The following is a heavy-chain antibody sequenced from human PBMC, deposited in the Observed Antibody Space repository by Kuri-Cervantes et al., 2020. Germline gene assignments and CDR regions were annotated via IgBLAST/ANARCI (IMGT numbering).Heavy chain of an antibody. CDR3: ANQLTPYSSFV. J-gene: IGHJ4*02. D-gene: IGHD6-6*01. CDR2: ISYDGSNK. Sequence: GGSLRLSCAASGFTFSSYGMHWVRQAPGKGLEWVAVISYDGSNKYYADSVKGQFTISRDNSKNTLYLQMNSLRAEDTAVYYCANQLTPYSSFVWGQGTLVTVSS. CDR1: GFTFSSYG. V-gene: IGHV3-30*18.